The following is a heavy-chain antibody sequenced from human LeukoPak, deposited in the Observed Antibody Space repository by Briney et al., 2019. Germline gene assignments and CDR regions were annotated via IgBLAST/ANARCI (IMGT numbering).Heavy chain of an antibody. Sequence: SVKVSFKAPGDTFRSYAISWVRQAPGQGLEWMGGIIPIFGTANYAQKFQGRVTITADESTTTAYMELSSLRSEDTAVYYCARGVVASRPNHFDYWGQGTLVTVSS. J-gene: IGHJ4*02. V-gene: IGHV1-69*13. D-gene: IGHD1-14*01. CDR3: ARGVVASRPNHFDY. CDR1: GDTFRSYA. CDR2: IIPIFGTA.